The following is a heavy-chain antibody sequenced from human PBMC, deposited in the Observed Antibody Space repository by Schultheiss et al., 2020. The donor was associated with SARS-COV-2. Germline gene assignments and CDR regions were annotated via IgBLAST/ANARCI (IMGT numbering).Heavy chain of an antibody. D-gene: IGHD4-17*01. CDR3: ARDGYGDYDYYYYGMDV. Sequence: SETLSLTCVVYGGSFSGYYWSWIRQPPGKGLEWIGEINHSGSTNYNPSLKSRVTISVDTSKNQFSLKLSSVTAADTAVYYCARDGYGDYDYYYYGMDVWGQGTTVTVSS. CDR2: INHSGST. CDR1: GGSFSGYY. J-gene: IGHJ6*02. V-gene: IGHV4-34*01.